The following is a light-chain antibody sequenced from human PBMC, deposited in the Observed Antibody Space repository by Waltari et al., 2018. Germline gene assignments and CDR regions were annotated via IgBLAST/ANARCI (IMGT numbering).Light chain of an antibody. Sequence: SCRASQSVGRSLAWYQQKNGQAPKLLIYDASTRATGIPDRFSGGGSGTDFSLTISRLEPEDFAVYYCQMYVRLPATFGQGTKVEI. CDR1: QSVGRS. CDR2: DAS. V-gene: IGKV3-20*01. J-gene: IGKJ1*01. CDR3: QMYVRLPAT.